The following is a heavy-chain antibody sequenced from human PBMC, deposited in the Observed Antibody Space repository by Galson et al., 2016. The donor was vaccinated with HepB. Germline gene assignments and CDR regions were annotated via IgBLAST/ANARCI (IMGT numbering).Heavy chain of an antibody. CDR1: GFTFNSYG. D-gene: IGHD4/OR15-4a*01. CDR3: AKNRYDYGPLDY. CDR2: ISGSGVYT. Sequence: SLRLSCAASGFTFNSYGMSWVRQAPGKGLEWVSSISGSGVYTNYADSVKGRFTISRDNSKTTVHLQMDSLRAEDTAVYYCAKNRYDYGPLDYWGQRTLVTVSS. J-gene: IGHJ4*02. V-gene: IGHV3-23*01.